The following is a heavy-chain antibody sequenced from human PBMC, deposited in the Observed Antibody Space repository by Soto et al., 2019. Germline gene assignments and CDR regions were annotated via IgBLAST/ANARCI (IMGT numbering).Heavy chain of an antibody. CDR3: AREVQVHTPAFVY. V-gene: IGHV1-69*19. D-gene: IGHD3-10*01. CDR1: GGTFNTYA. J-gene: IGHJ4*02. Sequence: QVQLVQSGAEMKKPGSSVKVSCQSSGGTFNTYAMNWVRQAPGQGPEWMGDISPMFGAANYAQKIQGRVTITADESTGTSYMQLSSLTSEDTPLYFCAREVQVHTPAFVYWGQGTLVTVSS. CDR2: ISPMFGAA.